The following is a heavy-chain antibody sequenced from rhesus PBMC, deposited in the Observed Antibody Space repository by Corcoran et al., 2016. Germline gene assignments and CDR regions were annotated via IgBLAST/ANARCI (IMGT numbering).Heavy chain of an antibody. D-gene: IGHD2-21*01. Sequence: QVQLVQSGAEVKKPGASVQVSCKASGFTFGSYAISWVRQAPGQGLEWMGVIIPLVGITNDAEKVQGRVTITADTSTSTAYMELSSLRSEDTAVYYCARGGDCTGSGCYVEWYFEFWGQGALVTVSS. CDR2: IIPLVGIT. CDR1: GFTFGSYA. V-gene: IGHV1-198*02. J-gene: IGHJ1*01. CDR3: ARGGDCTGSGCYVEWYFEF.